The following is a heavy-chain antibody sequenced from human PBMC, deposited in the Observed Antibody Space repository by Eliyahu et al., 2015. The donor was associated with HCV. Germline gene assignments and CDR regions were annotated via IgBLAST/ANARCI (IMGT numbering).Heavy chain of an antibody. CDR2: IYYSGST. V-gene: IGHV4-30-4*01. Sequence: QVQLQESGPGLVKPSQTLSLTCTVSGGSISSGXYYWXWIRQPPGKGLEWIGYIYYSGSTYYNPSLKSRVTISVDTSKNQFSLKLSSVTAADTAVYYCARDIVYYYDSSGYYPTYYFDYWGQGTLVTVSS. D-gene: IGHD3-22*01. CDR3: ARDIVYYYDSSGYYPTYYFDY. J-gene: IGHJ4*02. CDR1: GGSISSGXYY.